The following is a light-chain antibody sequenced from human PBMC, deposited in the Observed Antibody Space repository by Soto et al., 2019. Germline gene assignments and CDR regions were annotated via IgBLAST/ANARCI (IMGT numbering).Light chain of an antibody. Sequence: DIQMTQFPSSLSASVGDRVTITCRASQTIRTYLNWFQQKPGKAPELLIYAASSLQSGVPARFSGSVSGAEFTLTISSLQPEDTATYYCQQTYNPPQTYGQGTKVEIK. J-gene: IGKJ1*01. CDR2: AAS. V-gene: IGKV1-39*01. CDR1: QTIRTY. CDR3: QQTYNPPQT.